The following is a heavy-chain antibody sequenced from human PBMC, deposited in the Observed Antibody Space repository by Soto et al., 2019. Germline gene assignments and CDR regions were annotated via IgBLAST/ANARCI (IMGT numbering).Heavy chain of an antibody. J-gene: IGHJ1*01. V-gene: IGHV3-30-3*01. CDR2: ISPDGGNQ. CDR1: GFIFSDYA. D-gene: IGHD6-6*01. Sequence: LRLSCVASGFIFSDYAMHWARQAPGKGLVWVALISPDGGNQYYSESAKGRFTISRDNSKNTLYLQMNDLRPDDTALYYCARENSRIAPRLFQHWGHGSLVTVSS. CDR3: ARENSRIAPRLFQH.